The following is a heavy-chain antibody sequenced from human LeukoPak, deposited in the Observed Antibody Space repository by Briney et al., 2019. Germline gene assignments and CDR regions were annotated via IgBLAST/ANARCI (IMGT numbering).Heavy chain of an antibody. V-gene: IGHV3-23*01. CDR2: ISASGRDT. J-gene: IGHJ4*02. Sequence: QPGGSLRLSCVVSGLSFSSYSMTWVRQAPGKGLEWVSGISASGRDTWSPDSVKGRFTISRDNSKNTLFLQMNSLRVEDTAIYYCAKDAAGPEYWGQGTLVTVSS. CDR3: AKDAAGPEY. CDR1: GLSFSSYS. D-gene: IGHD6-13*01.